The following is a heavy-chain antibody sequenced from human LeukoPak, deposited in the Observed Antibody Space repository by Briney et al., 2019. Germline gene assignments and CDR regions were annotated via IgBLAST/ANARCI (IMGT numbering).Heavy chain of an antibody. CDR1: GASITSGTYY. Sequence: SETLSLTCTVSGASITSGTYYWGWIRQPAGKGLEYIGRIYTSGTTNYNPSVKSRVPISIDTSKNQFSLTLRSVTAADTALYYCARGLGSMLRGGSNWFDPWGQGTLVIVSS. CDR2: IYTSGTT. J-gene: IGHJ5*02. V-gene: IGHV4-61*02. D-gene: IGHD3-10*01. CDR3: ARGLGSMLRGGSNWFDP.